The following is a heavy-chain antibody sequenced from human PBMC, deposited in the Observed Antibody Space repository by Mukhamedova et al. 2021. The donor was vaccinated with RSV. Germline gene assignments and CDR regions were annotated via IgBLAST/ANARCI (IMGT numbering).Heavy chain of an antibody. Sequence: PSLKSRVTISVDTSKNQFSLKLSSVTAADTAVYYCARAHLVLRFLEWLPDWFDPWGQGTLVTVSS. V-gene: IGHV4-30-2*04. CDR3: ARAHLVLRFLEWLPDWFDP. D-gene: IGHD3-3*01. J-gene: IGHJ5*02.